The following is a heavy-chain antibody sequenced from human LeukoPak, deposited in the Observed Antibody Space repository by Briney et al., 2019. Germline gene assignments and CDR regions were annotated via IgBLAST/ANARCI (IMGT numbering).Heavy chain of an antibody. J-gene: IGHJ2*01. CDR2: FIPVLARP. V-gene: IGHV1-69*02. CDR1: GDTFNTYT. CDR3: AAAVCVRPARSCGHWYFDL. D-gene: IGHD2-21*01. Sequence: GASVKVSCKTSGDTFNTYTVNWVRQAPGQGLEWMGRFIPVLARPHYAQKFQDRVTITADNSTHTVYLHLNSLTSDDTAVYFCAAAVCVRPARSCGHWYFDLWGRGTLVTVSS.